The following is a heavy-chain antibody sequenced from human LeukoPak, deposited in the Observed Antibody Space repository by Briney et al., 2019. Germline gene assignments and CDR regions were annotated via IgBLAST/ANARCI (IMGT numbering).Heavy chain of an antibody. CDR3: ARDLVVSGIDY. CDR2: IYYSGST. J-gene: IGHJ4*02. D-gene: IGHD3-22*01. CDR1: GGSISSHY. V-gene: IGHV4-59*11. Sequence: PSDTLSLTCTVSGGSISSHYWSWIRQPPGKGLEWIGYIYYSGSTNHNPSLKSRVTISVDTSKNQFSLKLSSVTAADTAVYYCARDLVVSGIDYWGQGTLVTVSS.